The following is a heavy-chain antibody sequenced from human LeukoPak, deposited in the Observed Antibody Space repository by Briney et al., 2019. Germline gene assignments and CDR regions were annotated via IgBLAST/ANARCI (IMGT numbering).Heavy chain of an antibody. CDR2: INPSGGST. Sequence: ASVKVSCKASGYTFTSYYMHWVRQAPGQGLEWMGIINPSGGSTSYAQKFQGRVTMTRDMSTSTVYMELSSLRSEDTAVYYCAREITMVRGVALRGYMDVWGKGTTVTVSS. V-gene: IGHV1-46*01. CDR1: GYTFTSYY. D-gene: IGHD3-10*01. CDR3: AREITMVRGVALRGYMDV. J-gene: IGHJ6*03.